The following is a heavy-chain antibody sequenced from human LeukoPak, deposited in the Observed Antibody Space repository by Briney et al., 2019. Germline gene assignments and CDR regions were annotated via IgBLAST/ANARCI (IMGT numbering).Heavy chain of an antibody. Sequence: GSLRLSCAASEFTVSSNYMSWVRQPPGKGLEWIGEINHSGSTNYNPSLKSRVTISVDTSKNQFSLKLSSVTAADTAVYYCARGGPRGPDYWGQGTLVTVSS. V-gene: IGHV4-34*01. CDR1: EFTVSSNY. J-gene: IGHJ4*02. CDR3: ARGGPRGPDY. D-gene: IGHD3-10*01. CDR2: INHSGST.